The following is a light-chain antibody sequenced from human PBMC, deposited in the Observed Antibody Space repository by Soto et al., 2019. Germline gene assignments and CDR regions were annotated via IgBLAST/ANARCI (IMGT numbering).Light chain of an antibody. CDR1: NSNIGGNS. Sequence: QSVLTRPPSVSAAPGQKVTISCSGSNSNIGGNSVSWYQQLPGTAPKLLIYDDNKRPSGIPDRFSGSKSGTSATLGITGFQTGDEADYYCGSWDSSLSAYVFGTGTKVTVL. J-gene: IGLJ1*01. CDR3: GSWDSSLSAYV. CDR2: DDN. V-gene: IGLV1-51*01.